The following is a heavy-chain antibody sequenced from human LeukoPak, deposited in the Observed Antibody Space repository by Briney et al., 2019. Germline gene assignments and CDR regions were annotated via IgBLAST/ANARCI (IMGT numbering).Heavy chain of an antibody. Sequence: PGGSLRLSCAASGFTSSSYSMNWVRQAPGKGLEWVSYISSSSSTIYYADSVKGRFTISRDNAKNSLYLQMNSLRAEDTAVYYCARDQQQLVRAYYYYYMDVWGKGTTVTVSS. CDR3: ARDQQQLVRAYYYYYMDV. V-gene: IGHV3-48*01. CDR2: ISSSSSTI. CDR1: GFTSSSYS. J-gene: IGHJ6*03. D-gene: IGHD6-13*01.